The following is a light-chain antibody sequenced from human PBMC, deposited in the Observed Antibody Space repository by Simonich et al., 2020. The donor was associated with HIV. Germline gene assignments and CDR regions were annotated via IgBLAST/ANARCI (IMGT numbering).Light chain of an antibody. J-gene: IGLJ1*01. V-gene: IGLV2-14*01. CDR3: SSYTSSSTYI. Sequence: QSALTQPASVSGSPGQSITISCTGTSRDVVAYNYVSWYQQHPGKAPKLMIHDVSSRPSGVSNRFSGSKSGNTASLTISGLQAEDEAEFYCSSYTSSSTYIFGIGTQVTVL. CDR2: DVS. CDR1: SRDVVAYNY.